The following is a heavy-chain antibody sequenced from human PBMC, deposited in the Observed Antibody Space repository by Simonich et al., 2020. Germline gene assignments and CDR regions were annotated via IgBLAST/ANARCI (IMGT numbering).Heavy chain of an antibody. Sequence: QVQLVQSGAEGKKPGASVKVSCKASGYTFTGYYMHWLRQAPGQGIEWMGWINPNSGGTNYAQKFQGRVTMTRDTSISTAYMELSRLRSDDTAVYYCARVPPTSGSYYYYYYMDVWGKGTTVTVSS. J-gene: IGHJ6*03. D-gene: IGHD1-26*01. CDR1: GYTFTGYY. CDR2: INPNSGGT. CDR3: ARVPPTSGSYYYYYYMDV. V-gene: IGHV1-2*02.